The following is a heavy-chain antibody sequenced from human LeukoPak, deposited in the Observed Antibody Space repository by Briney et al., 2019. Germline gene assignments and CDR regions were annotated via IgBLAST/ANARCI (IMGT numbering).Heavy chain of an antibody. V-gene: IGHV1-18*01. CDR1: GYTFTNYG. CDR3: ARRHDILTGYHIGGIWYYYMDV. J-gene: IGHJ6*03. CDR2: ISAYNGNT. Sequence: ASVKVSCKASGYTFTNYGISWVRQAPGQGLEGMGWISAYNGNTNYAQKLQGRVTMTTDTSTSTAYMELRSLRSDDTAVYYCARRHDILTGYHIGGIWYYYMDVWGKGTTVTVSS. D-gene: IGHD3-9*01.